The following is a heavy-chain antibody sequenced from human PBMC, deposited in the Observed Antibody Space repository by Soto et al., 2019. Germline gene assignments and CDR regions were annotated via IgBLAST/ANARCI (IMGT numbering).Heavy chain of an antibody. CDR3: ARHKPLTGGVVGAFDI. D-gene: IGHD3-10*01. CDR2: IYPGDSDT. V-gene: IGHV5-51*01. J-gene: IGHJ3*02. Sequence: PGESLKISCKGSGYSFTNYWIGWVRQMPGKGLEWMGIIYPGDSDTRYSPSFQGQVTISADKSITTAYQQWSSLKASDTAMYYCARHKPLTGGVVGAFDIWGQGTMVTVSS. CDR1: GYSFTNYW.